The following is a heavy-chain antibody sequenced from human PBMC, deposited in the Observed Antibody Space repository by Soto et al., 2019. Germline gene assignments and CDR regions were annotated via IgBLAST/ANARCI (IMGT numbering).Heavy chain of an antibody. CDR2: INPSGGST. V-gene: IGHV1-46*01. CDR3: ARGLVRYFDWLLWKYEALDY. D-gene: IGHD3-9*01. CDR1: GYTFTTYY. Sequence: ASVTVSCKASGYTFTTYYMHWVRQAPGQGLEWMGIINPSGGSTSYAQKFQGRATMTRDTSTSTVYMELSSLRSEDTAVYYCARGLVRYFDWLLWKYEALDYWGQGTLVTVSS. J-gene: IGHJ4*02.